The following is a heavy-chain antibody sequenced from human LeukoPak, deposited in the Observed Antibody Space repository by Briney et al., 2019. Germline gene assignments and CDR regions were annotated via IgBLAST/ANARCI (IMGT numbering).Heavy chain of an antibody. D-gene: IGHD4-17*01. V-gene: IGHV1-69*13. Sequence: SVKVSCKASGGTFSSYAISWVRQAPGQGLEWMGGIIPIFGTANYAQKFQGRVTITADESTSTAYMELSSLRSEDTAVYYCARDPDYGDYVGWFDHWGQGTLVTVSS. CDR3: ARDPDYGDYVGWFDH. CDR2: IIPIFGTA. CDR1: GGTFSSYA. J-gene: IGHJ5*02.